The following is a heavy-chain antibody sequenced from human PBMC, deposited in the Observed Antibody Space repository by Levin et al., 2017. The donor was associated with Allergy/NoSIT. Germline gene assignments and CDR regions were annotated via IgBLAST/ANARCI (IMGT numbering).Heavy chain of an antibody. Sequence: GGSLRLSCAASGFTFDDYAMHWVRQAPGKGLEWVSGISWNSGSIGYADSVKGRFTISRDNAKNSLYLQMNSLRAEDTALYYCAKDIWWDIVGATPAFDIWGQGTMVTVSS. CDR2: ISWNSGSI. CDR1: GFTFDDYA. D-gene: IGHD1-26*01. V-gene: IGHV3-9*01. CDR3: AKDIWWDIVGATPAFDI. J-gene: IGHJ3*02.